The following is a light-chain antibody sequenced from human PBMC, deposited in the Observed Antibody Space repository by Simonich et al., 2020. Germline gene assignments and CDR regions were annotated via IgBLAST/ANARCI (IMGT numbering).Light chain of an antibody. Sequence: EIVLTQSPGTLSLSPGERATLSCRASQSVSSSYLAWYQQKPCQAPRLLIYGASSRATGIPDSFSCSGSGTDFTLTISRLEPEDFAVYYCQQYGSSLFTFGPGTKVDIK. CDR2: GAS. CDR1: QSVSSSY. V-gene: IGKV3-20*01. J-gene: IGKJ3*01. CDR3: QQYGSSLFT.